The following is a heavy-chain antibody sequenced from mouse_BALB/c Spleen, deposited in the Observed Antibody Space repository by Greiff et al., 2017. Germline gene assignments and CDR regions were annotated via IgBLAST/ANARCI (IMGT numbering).Heavy chain of an antibody. CDR1: GFNIKDYY. CDR2: IDPENGNT. V-gene: IGHV14-1*02. J-gene: IGHJ2*01. CDR3: ARGLLRVYFDY. Sequence: EVKLQQSGAELVRPGALVKLSCKASGFNIKDYYMHWVKQRPEQGLEWIGWIDPENGNTIYDPKFQGKASITADTSSNTAYLQLSSLTSEDTAVYYCARGLLRVYFDYWGQGTTLTVSS. D-gene: IGHD1-1*01.